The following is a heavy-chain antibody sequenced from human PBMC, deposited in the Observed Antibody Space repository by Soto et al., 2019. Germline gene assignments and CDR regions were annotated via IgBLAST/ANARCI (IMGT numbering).Heavy chain of an antibody. CDR1: GVSISSYY. D-gene: IGHD2-15*01. Sequence: SETLSLTCTVSGVSISSYYWSWIRQPPGKGLEWIGYIYYSGSTNYNPSLKSRVTISVDTSKNQFSLKLSSVTAADTAVYYCARQGCSGGSCYSSWFDPWGQGTLVTVSS. CDR3: ARQGCSGGSCYSSWFDP. V-gene: IGHV4-59*08. J-gene: IGHJ5*02. CDR2: IYYSGST.